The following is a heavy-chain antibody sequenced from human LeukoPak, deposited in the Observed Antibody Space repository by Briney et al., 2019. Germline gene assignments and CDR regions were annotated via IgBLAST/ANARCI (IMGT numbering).Heavy chain of an antibody. J-gene: IGHJ4*02. CDR3: ASSYSSSYFFFDY. Sequence: PGGSLRLSCAASGFTFSSFEMNWVRQAPGKGLEWVSYISGSGSTIYYADSVRGRFTISRDNAKNSLYLQMNSLRADDTAVYYCASSYSSSYFFFDYWGQGTLVTVSS. V-gene: IGHV3-48*03. CDR1: GFTFSSFE. CDR2: ISGSGSTI. D-gene: IGHD6-13*01.